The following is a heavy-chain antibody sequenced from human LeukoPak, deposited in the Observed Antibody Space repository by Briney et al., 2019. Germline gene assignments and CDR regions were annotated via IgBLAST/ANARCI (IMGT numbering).Heavy chain of an antibody. CDR1: GGTFSGYT. CDR2: IIPILGIA. Sequence: GASVKVSCKASGGTFSGYTISWVRQAPGQGLEWTGRIIPILGIANYAQKFQGRVTITADKSTSTAYMELSSLRSEDTAVYYCARTLSGWNYVDYWGQGTLVTVSS. V-gene: IGHV1-69*02. J-gene: IGHJ4*02. CDR3: ARTLSGWNYVDY. D-gene: IGHD6-19*01.